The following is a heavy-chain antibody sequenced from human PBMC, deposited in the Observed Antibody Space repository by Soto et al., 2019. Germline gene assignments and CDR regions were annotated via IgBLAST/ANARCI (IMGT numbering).Heavy chain of an antibody. V-gene: IGHV1-69*06. J-gene: IGHJ5*02. Sequence: SVKVSCKASGGTFSSYAISWVRQAPGQGLEWMGGIIPIFGTANYAQKFQGRVTITADKSTSTAYMELSSLRSEDTAVYYCARETGLMYSSGWYWFDPWGQGTLVTVSS. CDR2: IIPIFGTA. CDR3: ARETGLMYSSGWYWFDP. D-gene: IGHD6-19*01. CDR1: GGTFSSYA.